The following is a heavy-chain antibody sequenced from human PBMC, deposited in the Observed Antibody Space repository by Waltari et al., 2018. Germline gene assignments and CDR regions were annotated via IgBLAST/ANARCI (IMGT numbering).Heavy chain of an antibody. CDR2: IYTSGST. CDR3: ARVPFYCTNGVCYYYFDY. D-gene: IGHD2-8*01. V-gene: IGHV4-61*02. J-gene: IGHJ4*02. Sequence: QVQLQESGPGLVKPSQTLCLTCVVSGGSISSVIYYWRWFRQPAGKGLEWSGRIYTSGSTNYNPSLKSRVTISVDTSKNQFSLKLSSVTAADTAVYYCARVPFYCTNGVCYYYFDYWGQGTLVTVSS. CDR1: GGSISSVIYY.